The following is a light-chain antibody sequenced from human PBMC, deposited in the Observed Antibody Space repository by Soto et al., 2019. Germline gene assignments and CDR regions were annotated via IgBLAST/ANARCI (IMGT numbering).Light chain of an antibody. Sequence: DIQMTQSPSSVSASVGDRVTITCRASQGIGSLLAWYQQKPGNAPKLLIYAASSLQSGVPSRFSGSGSGTDFTLTISSLQPEDSASYHCQQANSFPWTFGQGTKVEIK. CDR3: QQANSFPWT. CDR2: AAS. CDR1: QGIGSL. V-gene: IGKV1-12*01. J-gene: IGKJ1*01.